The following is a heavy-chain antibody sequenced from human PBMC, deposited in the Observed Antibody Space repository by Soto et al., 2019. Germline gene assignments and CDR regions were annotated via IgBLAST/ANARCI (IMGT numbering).Heavy chain of an antibody. CDR1: GFTFSSYA. CDR2: ISGSGGST. D-gene: IGHD4-17*01. Sequence: GGSLRLSCAASGFTFSSYAMSWVRQAPGKGLEWVSAISGSGGSTYYADSVKGRFTISRDNSKNPLYLKMNSLRAEDTAVYCCVGSRATVTTGYYYYYGMDVWGQGTTVTVSS. V-gene: IGHV3-23*01. J-gene: IGHJ6*02. CDR3: VGSRATVTTGYYYYYGMDV.